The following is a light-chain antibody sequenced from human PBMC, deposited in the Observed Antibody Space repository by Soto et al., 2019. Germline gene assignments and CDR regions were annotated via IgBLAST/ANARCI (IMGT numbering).Light chain of an antibody. V-gene: IGKV3D-11*02. J-gene: IGKJ5*01. CDR3: QQYGGSPIT. Sequence: EIVLTQSPATLSVSPGERATLSCRASQSVSRNVAWYQQKPGQAPRLLIYDASNRATGIPARFSGSGPGTDFTLIISSLEPEDFAVYYCQQYGGSPITFGLGTRLEIK. CDR1: QSVSRN. CDR2: DAS.